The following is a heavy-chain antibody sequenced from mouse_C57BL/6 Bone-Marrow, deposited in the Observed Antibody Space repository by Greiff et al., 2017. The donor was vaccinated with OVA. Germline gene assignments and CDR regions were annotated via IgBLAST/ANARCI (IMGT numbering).Heavy chain of an antibody. V-gene: IGHV1-55*01. CDR3: AREDYYYGSSPFDY. CDR1: GYTFTSYW. CDR2: IYPGSGST. D-gene: IGHD1-1*01. J-gene: IGHJ2*01. Sequence: VQLQQPGAELVKPGASVKMSCKASGYTFTSYWITWVKQRPGQGLEWIGDIYPGSGSTNYNEKFKRKATLHVDTSSSTAYMQLSSLTSEDSAVYYCAREDYYYGSSPFDYWGQGTTLTVSS.